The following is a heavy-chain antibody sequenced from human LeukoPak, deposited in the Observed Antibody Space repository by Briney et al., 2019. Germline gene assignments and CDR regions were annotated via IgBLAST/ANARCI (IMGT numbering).Heavy chain of an antibody. CDR2: VYSGGGT. CDR1: GFTISTNY. CDR3: ARGSPYRDSDDY. J-gene: IGHJ4*02. V-gene: IGHV3-53*01. Sequence: GGSLRLSCAASGFTISTNYMSWVRQAPGKGLEWVSVVYSGGGTYYADSVKGRFTISRDNAKNSLYLQMDSLRAEDTAVYYCARGSPYRDSDDYWGQGTLVTISS. D-gene: IGHD1-26*01.